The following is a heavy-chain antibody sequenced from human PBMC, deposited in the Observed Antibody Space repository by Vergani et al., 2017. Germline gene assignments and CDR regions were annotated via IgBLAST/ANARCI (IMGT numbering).Heavy chain of an antibody. D-gene: IGHD6-13*01. CDR1: GGSFSGYY. V-gene: IGHV4-34*01. CDR3: ARGRVGGSSWYGRLPDD. Sequence: QVQLQQWGAGLLKPSETLSLTCAVYGGSFSGYYWSWIRQPPGKGLEWIGEINHSGSTNYNPSLKSRVTISVDTSKNQFSLKLSSVTAADTAVYYCARGRVGGSSWYGRLPDDWGQGSLVTVSS. J-gene: IGHJ4*02. CDR2: INHSGST.